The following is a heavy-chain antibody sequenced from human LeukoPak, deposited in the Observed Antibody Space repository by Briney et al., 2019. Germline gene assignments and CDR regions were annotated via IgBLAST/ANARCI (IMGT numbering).Heavy chain of an antibody. J-gene: IGHJ4*02. D-gene: IGHD3-10*01. CDR1: XXSFSGYY. V-gene: IGHV4-34*01. CDR2: INHSGST. CDR3: ARGAGARRGGKFDY. Sequence: SETLSLTCAXXXXSFSGYYWSWIRQPPGKGLEWIGEINHSGSTNYNPSLKSRVTISVDTSKNQFSLKLSSVTAADTAVYYCARGAGARRGGKFDYWGQGTLVTVSS.